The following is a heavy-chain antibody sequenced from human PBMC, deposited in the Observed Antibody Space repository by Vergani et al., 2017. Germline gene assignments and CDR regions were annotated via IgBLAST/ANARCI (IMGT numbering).Heavy chain of an antibody. CDR2: SGTT. V-gene: IGHV4-39*01. CDR1: GGSISSSAYS. J-gene: IGHJ4*02. CDR3: ARQPLLSTVITAYYFDF. Sequence: QLQLQESGPGLVKPSETLSLTCTVSGGSISSSAYSWGWIRQPPGKGLEWIGSGTTYYNPSLRSRVTISVDTSTNQFSLNLNSVTAADTAGYYCARQPLLSTVITAYYFDFWGQGTLVTVSS. D-gene: IGHD3-10*01.